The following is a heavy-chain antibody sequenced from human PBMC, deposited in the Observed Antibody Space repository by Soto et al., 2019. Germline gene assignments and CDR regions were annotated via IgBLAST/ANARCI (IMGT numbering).Heavy chain of an antibody. Sequence: GASVKVSCKASGYTFTSYAMHWVRQAPGQGLEWTGWISAYNGNTNYAQKLQGRVTMTTDTSTSTAYMELRSLRSDDTAVYYCARDQWLTPSGYGMDVWGQGTTVTVSS. V-gene: IGHV1-18*01. CDR2: ISAYNGNT. CDR3: ARDQWLTPSGYGMDV. J-gene: IGHJ6*02. CDR1: GYTFTSYA. D-gene: IGHD6-19*01.